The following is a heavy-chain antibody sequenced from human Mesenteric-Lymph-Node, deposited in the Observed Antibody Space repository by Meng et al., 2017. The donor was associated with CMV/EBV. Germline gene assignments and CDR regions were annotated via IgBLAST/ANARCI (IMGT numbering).Heavy chain of an antibody. D-gene: IGHD3-3*01. J-gene: IGHJ4*02. CDR3: GDFEAG. V-gene: IGHV3-7*01. CDR1: GFTFSSYW. Sequence: GGSLRLSCAASGFTFSSYWMTWVRQAPGKGLEWVANINQDGSGRFYVDSVKGRFTISRDNAKNSLYLQMNSLRAEDTAVYYCGDFEAGWGQGTLVTVSS. CDR2: INQDGSGR.